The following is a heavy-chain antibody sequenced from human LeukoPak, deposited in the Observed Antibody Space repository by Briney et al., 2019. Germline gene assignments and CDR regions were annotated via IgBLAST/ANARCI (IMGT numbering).Heavy chain of an antibody. J-gene: IGHJ4*02. CDR1: GGTFSSYA. CDR3: ARDLVAYCGGDCYRGVDY. Sequence: SVKVSCKASGGTFSSYAISWVRQAPGQGLEWMGGIIPIFGTANYAQKFQGRVTITADESTSTAYMELSSLRSEVTAAYYCARDLVAYCGGDCYRGVDYWGQGTLVTVSS. V-gene: IGHV1-69*13. D-gene: IGHD2-21*01. CDR2: IIPIFGTA.